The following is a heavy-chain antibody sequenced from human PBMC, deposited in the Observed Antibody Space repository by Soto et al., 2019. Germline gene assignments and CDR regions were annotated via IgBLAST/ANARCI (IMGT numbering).Heavy chain of an antibody. D-gene: IGHD2-2*01. J-gene: IGHJ5*02. Sequence: QVQLVQSGVEVKKPGASVKVSCKASGYRFTSKYIHWVRQAPGQGLEWMGIIDPSVGSTSYAQKFQGRVTMTRDTAPSTVYMELSSLRSEDTAVYYCASHCSTSCSDWVDPWGQGTLVTVSS. CDR3: ASHCSTSCSDWVDP. CDR2: IDPSVGST. V-gene: IGHV1-46*03. CDR1: GYRFTSKY.